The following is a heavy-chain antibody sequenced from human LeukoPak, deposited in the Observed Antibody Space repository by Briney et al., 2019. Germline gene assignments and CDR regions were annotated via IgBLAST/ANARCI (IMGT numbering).Heavy chain of an antibody. CDR3: GRDRLNAARGSVYYFDY. Sequence: GGSLRLSCTASGFTFGDYAMSWFCQVPGKGLEWVGFIRSKSYRGTTEYAASVKGRFTISRDDSKSIAYLQMNSLKTDDTAVYYCGRDRLNAARGSVYYFDYWGQGTLVTVSS. D-gene: IGHD3-10*01. CDR2: IRSKSYRGTT. V-gene: IGHV3-49*03. J-gene: IGHJ4*02. CDR1: GFTFGDYA.